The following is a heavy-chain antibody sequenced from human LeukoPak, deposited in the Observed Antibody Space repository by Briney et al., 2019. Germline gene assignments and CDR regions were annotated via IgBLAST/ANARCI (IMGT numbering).Heavy chain of an antibody. D-gene: IGHD3-3*01. J-gene: IGHJ5*02. CDR3: ARGPRGSITIFGVVIQRVNWFDP. Sequence: ASVKVSCKASGGTFSSYAISWVRQAPGQGLEWMGGIIPIFGTANYAQKFQGRVTITRNTSISTAYMELSSLRSEDTAVYYCARGPRGSITIFGVVIQRVNWFDPWGQGTLVTVSS. CDR2: IIPIFGTA. V-gene: IGHV1-69*05. CDR1: GGTFSSYA.